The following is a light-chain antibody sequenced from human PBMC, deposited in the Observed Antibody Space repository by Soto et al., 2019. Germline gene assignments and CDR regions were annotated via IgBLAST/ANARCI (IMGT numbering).Light chain of an antibody. Sequence: EIVMTQSPATLSVSPGERATLSCRASQNVSSNLAWYQQKPGQVPRLLIYGASTRATGIPARFSGSGSGTEFTLTISSLQSEDFAVYYCQHYGTSSHTFGQGTKLEI. V-gene: IGKV3-15*01. CDR2: GAS. J-gene: IGKJ2*01. CDR1: QNVSSN. CDR3: QHYGTSSHT.